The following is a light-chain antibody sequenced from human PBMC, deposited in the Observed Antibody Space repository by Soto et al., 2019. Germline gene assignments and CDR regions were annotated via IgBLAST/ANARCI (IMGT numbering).Light chain of an antibody. V-gene: IGKV3-15*01. CDR3: QQYDNWPRT. CDR1: RSVSSH. Sequence: EIVMTQSPATLSVSPGERATLSCRASRSVSSHLAWYQQKPGQAPRLLIYSASTRATGIPARFSGSGSGAEFTLTISSLQSEDFAVYSCQQYDNWPRTFGQGTKVEIK. CDR2: SAS. J-gene: IGKJ1*01.